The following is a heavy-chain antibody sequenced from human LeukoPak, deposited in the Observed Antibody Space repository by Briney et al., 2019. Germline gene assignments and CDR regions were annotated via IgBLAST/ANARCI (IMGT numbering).Heavy chain of an antibody. J-gene: IGHJ4*02. CDR1: GFTVSSNY. V-gene: IGHV3-23*01. CDR3: ARDAYGDFYFDY. Sequence: PGGSLRLSCAASGFTVSSNYMSWVRQAPGKGLEWVSTISGSGGSTYYADSVKGRFTISRDNSKNTLYLQMNSLRAEDTAVYYCARDAYGDFYFDYWGQGTLVTVSS. CDR2: ISGSGGST. D-gene: IGHD4-17*01.